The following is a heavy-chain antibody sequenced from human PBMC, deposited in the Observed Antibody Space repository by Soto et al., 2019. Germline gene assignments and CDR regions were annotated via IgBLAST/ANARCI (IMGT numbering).Heavy chain of an antibody. V-gene: IGHV1-69*02. J-gene: IGHJ4*02. D-gene: IGHD2-21*02. CDR1: GGTFSSYT. Sequence: SVKVSCKASGGTFSSYTFSWVRQAPGQGLEWMGRIIPILGISNYAQKFQGRVTITADTSTSTAYMELSSLRSEDTAAYYCAAALVVVTAPLYFDYWGQGTLVTVSS. CDR2: IIPILGIS. CDR3: AAALVVVTAPLYFDY.